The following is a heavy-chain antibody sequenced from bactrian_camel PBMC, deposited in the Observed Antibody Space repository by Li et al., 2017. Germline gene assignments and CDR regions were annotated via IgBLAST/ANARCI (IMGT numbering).Heavy chain of an antibody. J-gene: IGHJ4*01. CDR1: GLPYSFSA. D-gene: IGHD1*01. Sequence: VQLVESGGGSVPAGGSLTLTCLASGLPYSFSASCMAWFRQAPGKEREAVAVIDSDGNTNYADSVKGRFTISQDVPKRTLYLQMNSLKPEDTAVYYCAADYPDSRGAGATLDISMWDYWGLGTQVTVS. CDR3: AADYPDSRGAGATLDISMWDY. CDR2: IDSDGNT. V-gene: IGHV3S53*01.